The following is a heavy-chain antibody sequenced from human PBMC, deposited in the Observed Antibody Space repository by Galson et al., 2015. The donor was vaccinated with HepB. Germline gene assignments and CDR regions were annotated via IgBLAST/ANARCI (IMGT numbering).Heavy chain of an antibody. D-gene: IGHD2-2*01. V-gene: IGHV4-39*01. Sequence: SETLSLTCTVSGGSLSSSNYYWGWIRQPPGKGLEWIGNIYYSGSTYYNPSLKSRVTISVDTSKNQFSLKLSSVTAADTAVYYCARQTRDIVIAPAALVNYWGQGTLVTVSS. CDR3: ARQTRDIVIAPAALVNY. J-gene: IGHJ4*02. CDR2: IYYSGST. CDR1: GGSLSSSNYY.